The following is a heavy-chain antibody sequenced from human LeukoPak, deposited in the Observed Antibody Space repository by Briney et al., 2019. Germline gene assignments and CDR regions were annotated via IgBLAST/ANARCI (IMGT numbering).Heavy chain of an antibody. J-gene: IGHJ6*03. V-gene: IGHV4-61*02. CDR3: ARGHSHCSSTSCYVYYYYYYYMDV. D-gene: IGHD2-2*01. CDR1: GGSISSGSYY. CDR2: IYTSGST. Sequence: PSQTLSLTCTVSGGSISSGSYYWRWIRQPAGKGLEWIGRIYTSGSTNYNPSLKSQVTISVDTSKNQFSLKLSSVTAADTAVYYCARGHSHCSSTSCYVYYYYYYYMDVWGKGTTVTVSS.